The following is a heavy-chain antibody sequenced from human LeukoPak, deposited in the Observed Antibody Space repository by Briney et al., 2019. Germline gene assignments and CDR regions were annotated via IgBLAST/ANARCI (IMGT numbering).Heavy chain of an antibody. CDR2: IYDSGST. CDR1: GGSVSSGSYY. D-gene: IGHD4-17*01. CDR3: ARYGDYPFGMFN. J-gene: IGHJ4*02. Sequence: PSETLSLTCTVSGGSVSSGSYYWNWIRQPPGKGLEWIGYIYDSGSTNYNPSLKSRVSISVDTSMNQFSLKLTSMTAADTAVYYCARYGDYPFGMFNWGQGTLVTVSS. V-gene: IGHV4-61*01.